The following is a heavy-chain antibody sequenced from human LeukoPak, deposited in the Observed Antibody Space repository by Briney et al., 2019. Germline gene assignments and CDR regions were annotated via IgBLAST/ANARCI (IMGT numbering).Heavy chain of an antibody. V-gene: IGHV1-2*02. D-gene: IGHD5-12*01. CDR2: INPKNGDT. J-gene: IGHJ5*02. Sequence: ASVKVSCKASGYTFDDEYIHWVRQAPGLGLEWMGWINPKNGDTNYAQRFQGRVTMTRDTSVSTAYMELRRLRSDDSAVYYCARRVQKLVATSWFDPWGQGTLVTVSS. CDR1: GYTFDDEY. CDR3: ARRVQKLVATSWFDP.